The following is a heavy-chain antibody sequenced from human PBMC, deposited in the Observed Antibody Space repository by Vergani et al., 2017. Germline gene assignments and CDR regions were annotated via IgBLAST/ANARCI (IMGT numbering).Heavy chain of an antibody. V-gene: IGHV4-61*02. CDR1: GGSISSGSYY. D-gene: IGHD3-16*01. J-gene: IGHJ4*02. CDR3: ARGGSISGFDY. CDR2: IYTSGST. Sequence: QVQLQESGPGLVKPSQTLSLTCTVSGGSISSGSYYWSWIRQPAGKGLEWIGRIYTSGSTNYNPSLKSRVTISVDTSKNQFSLKLSSVTAADTAVYYCARGGSISGFDYWGQGTLVTVSS.